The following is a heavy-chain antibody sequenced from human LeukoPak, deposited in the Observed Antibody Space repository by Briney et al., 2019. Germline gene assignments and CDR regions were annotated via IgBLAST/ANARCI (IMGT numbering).Heavy chain of an antibody. Sequence: GGSLRLSCAASGFTFSSYSMNWVRQAPGKGLEWVAVIWYDGSNKYYADSVKGRFTISRDNSKNTLYLQMNSLRAEDTAVYYSAKDRAAFDYWGQGTLVTVSS. J-gene: IGHJ4*02. CDR2: IWYDGSNK. CDR3: AKDRAAFDY. CDR1: GFTFSSYS. D-gene: IGHD2-15*01. V-gene: IGHV3-33*06.